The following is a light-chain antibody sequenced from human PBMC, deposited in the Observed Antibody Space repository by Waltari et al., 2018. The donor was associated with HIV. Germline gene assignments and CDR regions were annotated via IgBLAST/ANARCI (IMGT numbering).Light chain of an antibody. Sequence: QSALTQPASVSGSPGQAITISCTGTSSDIGNYNLVSWYQQHPGKAPKPRVYEGITLPSGVSNRISGSKSANTASLTISWLQAEDEADYFCSSYGGSSNWLFGGGTKLTVL. CDR2: EGI. CDR1: SSDIGNYNL. J-gene: IGLJ2*01. V-gene: IGLV2-23*01. CDR3: SSYGGSSNWL.